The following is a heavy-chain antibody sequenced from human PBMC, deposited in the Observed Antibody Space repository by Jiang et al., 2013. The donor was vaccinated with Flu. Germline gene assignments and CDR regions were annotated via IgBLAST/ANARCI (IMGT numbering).Heavy chain of an antibody. D-gene: IGHD6-19*01. CDR2: ISASGAST. J-gene: IGHJ4*02. V-gene: IGHV3-23*01. Sequence: LSCVASGFTFDFYAMSWVRQSPGKGLEWVSGISASGASTYYTDSVKGRFAISRDNSKNTLYLQMDTLGAEDTAVYYCAKGVAVAGDYFDYWGQGTLVTVSS. CDR1: GFTFDFYA. CDR3: AKGVAVAGDYFDY.